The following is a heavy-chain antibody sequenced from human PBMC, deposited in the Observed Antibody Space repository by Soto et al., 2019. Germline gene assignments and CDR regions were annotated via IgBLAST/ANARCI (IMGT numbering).Heavy chain of an antibody. D-gene: IGHD5-12*01. CDR2: ISAYNGNT. Sequence: ASVRVSCKASGYTFTSYDINWVRQATGQGLEWMGWISAYNGNTNYAQKLQGRVTMTTDTSTSTAYMGLRSLRSDDTAVYYCARDLRGYSGYDLVGYFDYWGQGTLVTVSS. V-gene: IGHV1-18*01. CDR1: GYTFTSYD. CDR3: ARDLRGYSGYDLVGYFDY. J-gene: IGHJ4*02.